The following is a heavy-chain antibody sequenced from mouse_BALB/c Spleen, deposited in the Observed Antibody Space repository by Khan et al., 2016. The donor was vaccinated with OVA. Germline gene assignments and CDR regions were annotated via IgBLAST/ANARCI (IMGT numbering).Heavy chain of an antibody. D-gene: IGHD2-1*01. J-gene: IGHJ4*01. Sequence: VQLKESGPELVKPGASVKMSCKASGYTFTSYVMHWVKQKPGQGLEWIGYINPYNDGTKYNEKFKGKATLTSDKSSSTAYMELSSLTSEDSAGYYCAREGNYDAMDYWGQGTSVTVSS. CDR2: INPYNDGT. CDR3: AREGNYDAMDY. CDR1: GYTFTSYV. V-gene: IGHV1S136*01.